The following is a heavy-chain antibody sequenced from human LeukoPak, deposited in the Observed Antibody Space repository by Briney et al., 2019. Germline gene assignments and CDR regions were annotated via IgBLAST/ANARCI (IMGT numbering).Heavy chain of an antibody. V-gene: IGHV3-9*01. CDR2: ISWNSGSI. D-gene: IGHD3-10*01. CDR3: AKAFYGSGSYIAFDI. CDR1: GFTFDDYA. J-gene: IGHJ3*02. Sequence: PGRSLRLSCAASGFTFDDYAMHWVRQAPGKGLEWVSGISWNSGSIGYADSVKGRFTISRDNAKNSLYLQMNSLRAEDTALYYCAKAFYGSGSYIAFDIWGQGTMVTVSS.